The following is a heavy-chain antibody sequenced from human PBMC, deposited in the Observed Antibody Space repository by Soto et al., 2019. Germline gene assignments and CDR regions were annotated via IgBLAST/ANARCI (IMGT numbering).Heavy chain of an antibody. V-gene: IGHV4-31*03. Sequence: SETLSLTCTVSGGSISSGGYYWSWIRQHPGKGLEWIGYIYYSGSTYYNPSLKSRVTISVDTSKNQFSLKLSSVTAADTAVYSCARDNYDHDSSGYSYWGQGTLVTASS. CDR2: IYYSGST. CDR3: ARDNYDHDSSGYSY. D-gene: IGHD3-22*01. J-gene: IGHJ4*02. CDR1: GGSISSGGYY.